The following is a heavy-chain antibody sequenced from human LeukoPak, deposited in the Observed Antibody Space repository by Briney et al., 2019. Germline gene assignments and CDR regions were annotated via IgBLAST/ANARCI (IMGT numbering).Heavy chain of an antibody. J-gene: IGHJ4*02. CDR2: ISAYNGNT. Sequence: ASVKVSCKASGYTFTSDGISWVRQAPGQGLEWMGWISAYNGNTNYAQKLQGRVTMTTDTSTSTDYMELRSLRSDDTALYYCAKGNSGIAAAGLFDYWGQGTLVTVSS. CDR3: AKGNSGIAAAGLFDY. D-gene: IGHD6-13*01. V-gene: IGHV1-18*01. CDR1: GYTFTSDG.